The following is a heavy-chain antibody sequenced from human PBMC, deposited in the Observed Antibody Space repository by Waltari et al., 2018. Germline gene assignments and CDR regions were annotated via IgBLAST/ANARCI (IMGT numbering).Heavy chain of an antibody. CDR2: INPRGGTT. CDR3: AIYSSGWYP. J-gene: IGHJ5*02. D-gene: IGHD6-19*01. Sequence: QVHLVQSGAEVKKPGASVKVSCQASGNTFTSYYVHWVRQATGQGREWMGLINPRGGTTTYAQQFQGRVTMTGDKSTSRVYMELSSLRSEDTAVYYCAIYSSGWYPWGQGTLVTVSS. CDR1: GNTFTSYY. V-gene: IGHV1-46*01.